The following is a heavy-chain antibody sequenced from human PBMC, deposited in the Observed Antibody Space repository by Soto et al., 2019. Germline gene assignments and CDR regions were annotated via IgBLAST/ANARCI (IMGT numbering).Heavy chain of an antibody. D-gene: IGHD6-13*01. V-gene: IGHV3-33*01. J-gene: IGHJ4*02. Sequence: QVQLVQSGAEVKKPGRSLRLSCAASGFTFSSYGMHWVRQAPGKGLEWVAVIWYDGSNKYYADSVKGRFTISRDNSKNTLYLQMNSLRAEDTAVYYCARDQAGYSSSWYVFDYWGQGTLVTVSS. CDR1: GFTFSSYG. CDR2: IWYDGSNK. CDR3: ARDQAGYSSSWYVFDY.